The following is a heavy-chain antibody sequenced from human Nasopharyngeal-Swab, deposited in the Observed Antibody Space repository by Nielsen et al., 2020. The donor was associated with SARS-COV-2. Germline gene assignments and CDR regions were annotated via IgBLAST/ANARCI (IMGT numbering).Heavy chain of an antibody. CDR2: ISYDGSNK. CDR1: GFTFSSYA. V-gene: IGHV3-30-3*01. CDR3: ASAYGGSYWYFEL. D-gene: IGHD4-23*01. Sequence: GGSLRLSCAASGFTFSSYAMHWVRQAPGKGLEWVAVISYDGSNKYYADSVKGRFTISRDNSKNTLYLQMNSLRAEDTAVYYCASAYGGSYWYFELWGRGTLVTVSS. J-gene: IGHJ2*01.